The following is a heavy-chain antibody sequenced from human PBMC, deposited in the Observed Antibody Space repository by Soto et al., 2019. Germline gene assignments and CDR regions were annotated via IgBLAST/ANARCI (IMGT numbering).Heavy chain of an antibody. D-gene: IGHD3-10*01. Sequence: QITLKESGPTLVKPTQTLTLTCTFSGFSLSTSGVGVGWIRQPPGKALEWLALIYWDHDKRYSPYLKSRLTISTHTPNTQVFRTMHNIDPVDTSTYLWARSRIDGSGRHFDCWGQGTLVSVSS. CDR1: GFSLSTSGVG. CDR2: IYWDHDK. CDR3: ARSRIDGSGRHFDC. V-gene: IGHV2-5*02. J-gene: IGHJ4*02.